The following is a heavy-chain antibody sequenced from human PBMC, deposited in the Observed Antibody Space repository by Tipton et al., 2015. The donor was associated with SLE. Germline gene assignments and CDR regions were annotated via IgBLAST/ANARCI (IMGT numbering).Heavy chain of an antibody. CDR1: GFTFSSYG. CDR2: IWYDGSNK. CDR3: SKDSGAADYYFDY. J-gene: IGHJ4*02. D-gene: IGHD6-13*01. V-gene: IGHV3-33*06. Sequence: SLRLSCAASGFTFSSYGMHWVRQAPGKGLEWVAVIWYDGSNKYYADSVKGRFTISRDNSKNTLYLQMNSLRSEDTAVYYCSKDSGAADYYFDYWGQGTLVTVSS.